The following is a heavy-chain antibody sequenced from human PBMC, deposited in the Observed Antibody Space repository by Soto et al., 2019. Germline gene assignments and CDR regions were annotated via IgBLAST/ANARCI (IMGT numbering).Heavy chain of an antibody. V-gene: IGHV1-8*01. CDR1: GYTFTSYD. D-gene: IGHD3-3*01. CDR2: MNPNSGNT. J-gene: IGHJ6*03. Sequence: ASVKVSCKASGYTFTSYDINWVRQATGQGLEWMGWMNPNSGNTSYAQKFQGRVTMTRNTSISTAYMELSSLRSEDTAVYYCARKRFLELMGDDMDVWGKGTTVTVSS. CDR3: ARKRFLELMGDDMDV.